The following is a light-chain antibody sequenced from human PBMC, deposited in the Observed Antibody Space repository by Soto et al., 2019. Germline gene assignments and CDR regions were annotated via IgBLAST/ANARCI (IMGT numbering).Light chain of an antibody. CDR2: LAS. V-gene: IGKV2-28*01. CDR1: QSLLHSNGHYY. J-gene: IGKJ4*01. CDR3: MQSLQTPLT. Sequence: DIVMTQSPLSLPVTPGEPASISCRSSQSLLHSNGHYYLDWYLQRPGQSPQLLIYLASKRAPGVPDRFSGSGSGTYFTLRISKVEAADVGLFYCMQSLQTPLTFGGGTKVDFK.